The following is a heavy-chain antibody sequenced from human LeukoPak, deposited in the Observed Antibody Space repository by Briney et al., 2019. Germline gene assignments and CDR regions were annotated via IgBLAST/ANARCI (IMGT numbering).Heavy chain of an antibody. Sequence: SVKVSCKASGGSFTSNTNSWVRQAPGQGPEWMGRIIPILGTAEYAEKFKGRVTITADKSTSTAYMELSSLKSEDTALYYCARGKGFVGHFDYWGQGTLVTVS. V-gene: IGHV1-69*08. J-gene: IGHJ4*02. CDR3: ARGKGFVGHFDY. CDR1: GGSFTSNT. CDR2: IIPILGTA. D-gene: IGHD2-15*01.